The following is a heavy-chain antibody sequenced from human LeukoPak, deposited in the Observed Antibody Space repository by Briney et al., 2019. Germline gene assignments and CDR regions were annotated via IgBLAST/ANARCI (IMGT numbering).Heavy chain of an antibody. CDR2: ISSSGSTI. Sequence: PGGSLRLSCAASGFTFSDYYMSWIRQAPGKGLEWVSYISSSGSTIYYADSVKGRFTISRDNAKNSLYLQMNSLRAEDTAVYHCAKGGIPTGPYYYFYYMDVWGNGTTVTVSS. J-gene: IGHJ6*03. D-gene: IGHD3/OR15-3a*01. V-gene: IGHV3-11*01. CDR3: AKGGIPTGPYYYFYYMDV. CDR1: GFTFSDYY.